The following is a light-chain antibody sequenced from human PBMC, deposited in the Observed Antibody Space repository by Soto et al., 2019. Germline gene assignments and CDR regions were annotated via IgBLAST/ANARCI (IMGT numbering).Light chain of an antibody. CDR1: QSISSW. CDR3: QQYESYPMT. V-gene: IGKV1-5*03. CDR2: KAS. J-gene: IGKJ4*01. Sequence: DSQMTQYPSTLSASVGDRVTITCRASQSISSWLAWYQQKPGKATKLLISKASTLQSGVPPRFSGSGSGTEFTLTISSLQPDDFATYYCQQYESYPMTFGGGTKVDIK.